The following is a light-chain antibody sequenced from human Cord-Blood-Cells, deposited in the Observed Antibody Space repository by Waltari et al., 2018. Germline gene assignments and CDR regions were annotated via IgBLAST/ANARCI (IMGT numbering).Light chain of an antibody. CDR3: QQSNRTPWT. V-gene: IGKV1-39*01. CDR1: QSISSY. Sequence: DIQMTQSPSSLSASVGDRVTITCRASQSISSYLNWYQQKPGKAPKRLIYAASSLQSGVPSRFSGSGSGNDFTLTISSLQPEDFATYYCQQSNRTPWTFGQGTKVEIK. J-gene: IGKJ1*01. CDR2: AAS.